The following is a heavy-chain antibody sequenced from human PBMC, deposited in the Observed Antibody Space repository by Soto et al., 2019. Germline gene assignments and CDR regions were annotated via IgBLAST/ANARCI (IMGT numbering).Heavy chain of an antibody. V-gene: IGHV3-23*01. Sequence: PGGSLRLSCAASGFTFSSYAMSWVRQAPGKGLEWVSAISGSGGSTYYADSVKGRFTISRDNSKNTLYLQMNSLRAEDTAVYYCAKDPRGSSGWYGLEYFQHWGQGTLVTVSS. CDR3: AKDPRGSSGWYGLEYFQH. D-gene: IGHD6-19*01. CDR1: GFTFSSYA. CDR2: ISGSGGST. J-gene: IGHJ1*01.